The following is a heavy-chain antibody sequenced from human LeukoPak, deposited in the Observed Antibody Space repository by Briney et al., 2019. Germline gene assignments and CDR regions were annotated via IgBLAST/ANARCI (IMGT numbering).Heavy chain of an antibody. CDR1: GDSIRSFH. CDR2: MYYNGNT. V-gene: IGHV4-59*01. J-gene: IGHJ5*02. D-gene: IGHD3-10*01. CDR3: ARDLRSGRANWLDP. Sequence: SETLSLTCTVSGDSIRSFHWSWIRQPPGKGLEWIASMYYNGNTYYNPSLKYRVTTSIDTSKNQFSLNLTSVTAADTAVYYCARDLRSGRANWLDPWGQGTPVTVSS.